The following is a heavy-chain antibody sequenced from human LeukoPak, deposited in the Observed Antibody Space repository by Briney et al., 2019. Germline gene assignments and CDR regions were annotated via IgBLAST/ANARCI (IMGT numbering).Heavy chain of an antibody. CDR2: INWNGAKT. D-gene: IGHD1-26*01. CDR3: ARVGRSWEDREDKYAGRYHPFDP. J-gene: IGHJ5*02. V-gene: IGHV3-20*01. Sequence: RPGGSLRLSCAASALTFADYGMSWVRQAAEKGLEWVSGINWNGAKTDYADSVQGRFTISRDNAKNSLSLQMDSLRAEDTAVYHFARVGRSWEDREDKYAGRYHPFDPWGQGTLVTVSS. CDR1: ALTFADYG.